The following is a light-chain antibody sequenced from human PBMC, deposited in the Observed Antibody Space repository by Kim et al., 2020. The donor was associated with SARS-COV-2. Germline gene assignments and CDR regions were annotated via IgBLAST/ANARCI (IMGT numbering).Light chain of an antibody. V-gene: IGLV3-1*01. CDR2: QDS. J-gene: IGLJ2*01. Sequence: SYELTQPPSVSVSPGQTASITCSGDKLGDKYACWYQQKPGQSPVLVIYQDSKRPSGNPERFSGSNSGNTATLTISGTQAMDEADYYCQAWDSSNVVFGGG. CDR1: KLGDKY. CDR3: QAWDSSNVV.